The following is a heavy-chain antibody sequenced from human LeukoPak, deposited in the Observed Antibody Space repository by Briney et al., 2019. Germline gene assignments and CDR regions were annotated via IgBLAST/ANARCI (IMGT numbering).Heavy chain of an antibody. CDR2: ISGSGGST. CDR3: AKAPHDYSNYLNWLDP. V-gene: IGHV3-23*01. J-gene: IGHJ5*02. CDR1: GFTFSSYS. Sequence: GGSLRLSCAASGFTFSSYSMNWVRQAPGKGLEWVSAISGSGGSTYYADSVKGRFTISRDNSKNTLYLQMNSLRAEDTAVYYCAKAPHDYSNYLNWLDPWGQGTLVTVSS. D-gene: IGHD4-11*01.